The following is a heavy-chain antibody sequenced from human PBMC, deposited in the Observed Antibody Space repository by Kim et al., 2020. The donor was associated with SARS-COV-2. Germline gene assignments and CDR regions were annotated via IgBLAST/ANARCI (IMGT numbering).Heavy chain of an antibody. CDR3: ARDHAALEHRSSYQAGDY. Sequence: GGSLRLSCAASGFTFSSYGMHWVRQAPGKGLEWVAVICYDGSNKYYADSVKGRFTISRDNSKNTLYLQMNSLRAEDTAVYYCARDHAALEHRSSYQAGDYWGQGTLVTVSS. V-gene: IGHV3-33*01. CDR1: GFTFSSYG. CDR2: ICYDGSNK. D-gene: IGHD6-13*01. J-gene: IGHJ4*02.